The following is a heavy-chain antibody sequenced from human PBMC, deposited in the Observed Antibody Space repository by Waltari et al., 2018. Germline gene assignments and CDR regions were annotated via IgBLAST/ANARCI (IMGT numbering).Heavy chain of an antibody. D-gene: IGHD3-22*01. Sequence: QVQLQQWGAGLLKPSETLSLTCAVYGGSFSGYYWSWIRQPLGKGLEWIGEINHRGSTNFNPCLKSRVPRAVDTSKNQFSLKLSSVTAADTAVYYCARTRYDSSGTWGYWGQGTLVTVSS. CDR1: GGSFSGYY. CDR3: ARTRYDSSGTWGY. J-gene: IGHJ4*02. V-gene: IGHV4-34*01. CDR2: INHRGST.